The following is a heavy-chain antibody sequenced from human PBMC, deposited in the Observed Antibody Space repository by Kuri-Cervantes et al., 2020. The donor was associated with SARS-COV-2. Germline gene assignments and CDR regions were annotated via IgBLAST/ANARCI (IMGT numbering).Heavy chain of an antibody. J-gene: IGHJ3*01. CDR3: ARQREMATIPDAFDV. Sequence: GSLRLSCTASGGSISSSSYYWGWIRQPPGKGLEWIGSIYYSGSTYYNPSLKSRVTISVDTSKNQFSLKLSSVTAADTAVYYCARQREMATIPDAFDVWGQGTMVTVSS. D-gene: IGHD5-24*01. CDR2: IYYSGST. CDR1: GGSISSSSYY. V-gene: IGHV4-39*01.